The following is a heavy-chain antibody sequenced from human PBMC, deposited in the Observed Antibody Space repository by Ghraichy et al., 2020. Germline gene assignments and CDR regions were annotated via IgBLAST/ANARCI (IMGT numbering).Heavy chain of an antibody. CDR1: GFTFSDYH. J-gene: IGHJ4*02. CDR2: IHSDSSSP. V-gene: IGHV3-11*03. Sequence: GGSLRLSCAGSGFTFSDYHMSWIRQAPGKGLEWVAYIHSDSSSPNYADSVRGRFTVSRDNAKNSLYLQMNSLKAEDTAMYYCASTGRDGYRPLEYWGQGTLVTVSS. D-gene: IGHD5-24*01. CDR3: ASTGRDGYRPLEY.